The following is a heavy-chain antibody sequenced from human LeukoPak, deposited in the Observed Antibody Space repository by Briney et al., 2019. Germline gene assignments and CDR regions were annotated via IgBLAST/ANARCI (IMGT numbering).Heavy chain of an antibody. CDR3: VRSGGAAAGMNWFDP. J-gene: IGHJ5*02. CDR1: GYTFTGYY. V-gene: IGHV1-2*02. CDR2: INPYSGDT. Sequence: GAPVKVSCKASGYTFTGYYIHWVRQAPGQGLEWMGWINPYSGDTNYAPKSQGRVTMTRDTAISTTYMELSRLTSDDTAVYFCVRSGGAAAGMNWFDPWGQGTLVTVSS. D-gene: IGHD6-13*01.